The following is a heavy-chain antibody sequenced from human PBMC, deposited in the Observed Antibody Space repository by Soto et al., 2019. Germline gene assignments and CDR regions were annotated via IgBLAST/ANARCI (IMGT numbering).Heavy chain of an antibody. CDR1: SGSITSGSHY. CDR2: IYYSGGT. V-gene: IGHV4-39*01. Sequence: QLHLQESGPGLVKPSETLSLTCTVSSGSITSGSHYWGWIRQPPGKGLEWIGSIYYSGGTFYNPSLKSRGTISLDMSKNQSSLKLSSVTAADTAVYYCARSGTGTYSYYNYNGMDVWGQGTTVNVFS. CDR3: ARSGTGTYSYYNYNGMDV. D-gene: IGHD1-7*01. J-gene: IGHJ6*02.